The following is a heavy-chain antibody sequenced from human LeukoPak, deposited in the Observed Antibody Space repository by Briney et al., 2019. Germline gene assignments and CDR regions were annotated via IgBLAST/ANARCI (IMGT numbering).Heavy chain of an antibody. V-gene: IGHV4-34*01. Sequence: SETLSLTCAVYGGSFSGYYWSWIRQPPGKGLEWIGEINHSGSTNYNPSLKSRVTISVDTSKNQFSLKLSSVTAADTAVYYCARGPLYCSGGSCYPRSFDYWGQGTLATVSS. D-gene: IGHD2-15*01. CDR2: INHSGST. J-gene: IGHJ4*02. CDR3: ARGPLYCSGGSCYPRSFDY. CDR1: GGSFSGYY.